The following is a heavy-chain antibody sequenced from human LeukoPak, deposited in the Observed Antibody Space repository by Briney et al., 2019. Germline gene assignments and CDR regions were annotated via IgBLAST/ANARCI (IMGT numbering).Heavy chain of an antibody. CDR2: ISSSGSTI. Sequence: PGGSLRLSCAASGFTFSDYYMSWIRQAPGKGLEWVSYISSSGSTIYYADSVKGRFTISRDNAKNSLYLQMNSLRAEDTAVYYCAKDRTYYDFWSGYFDYWGQGTLVTVSS. CDR1: GFTFSDYY. CDR3: AKDRTYYDFWSGYFDY. J-gene: IGHJ4*02. D-gene: IGHD3-3*01. V-gene: IGHV3-11*04.